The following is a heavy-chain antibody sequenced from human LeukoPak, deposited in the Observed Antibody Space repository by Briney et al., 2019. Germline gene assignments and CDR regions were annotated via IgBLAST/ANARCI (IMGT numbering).Heavy chain of an antibody. CDR1: GYTFSAYY. Sequence: ASVTDSCKASGYTFSAYYIHWVRQAPGQGLEWMGWINPNNGSTNYAQKFQGRVTMTRDTSVSTAYMELSSLRSDDTAVYYCARYFANTRLYDYWAQGPLVTVSS. J-gene: IGHJ4*02. D-gene: IGHD3-16*01. CDR2: INPNNGST. V-gene: IGHV1-2*02. CDR3: ARYFANTRLYDY.